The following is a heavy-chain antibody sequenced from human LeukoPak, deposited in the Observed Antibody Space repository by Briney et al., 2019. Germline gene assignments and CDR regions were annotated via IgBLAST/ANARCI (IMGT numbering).Heavy chain of an antibody. CDR2: ISAYNCNT. CDR1: GYTFTSYG. CDR3: ARAIYYYDSSGQGAFDI. Sequence: GASVKVSCKASGYTFTSYGISWVRQAPGQGLEWMGWISAYNCNTNYAQKLQGRVTMTTDTSTSTAYMELRSLRSDDTAVYYCARAIYYYDSSGQGAFDIWGQGTMVTVSS. J-gene: IGHJ3*02. D-gene: IGHD3-22*01. V-gene: IGHV1-18*01.